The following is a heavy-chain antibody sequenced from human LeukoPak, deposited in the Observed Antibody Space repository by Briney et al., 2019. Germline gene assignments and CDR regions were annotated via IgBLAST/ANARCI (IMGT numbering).Heavy chain of an antibody. CDR1: GGSISSYY. D-gene: IGHD3-10*01. V-gene: IGHV4-59*01. J-gene: IGHJ3*02. CDR3: ARLFEVVDDFDI. Sequence: PSETLSLTCTVSGGSISSYYWSWIRQPPGKGLEWVWYIYYSGSTNYNPSPNSRVTTSEEASQNQFSLKLMSVTAADTAVYYCARLFEVVDDFDIWGQGTMVTVSS. CDR2: IYYSGST.